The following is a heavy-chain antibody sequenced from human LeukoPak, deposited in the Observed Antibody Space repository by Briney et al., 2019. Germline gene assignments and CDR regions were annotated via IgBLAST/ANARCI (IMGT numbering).Heavy chain of an antibody. CDR1: GFTFSDYY. D-gene: IGHD3-3*01. CDR3: ARADLYYDFWSGYPYYFDY. V-gene: IGHV3-11*01. CDR2: ISSSGSTI. J-gene: IGHJ4*02. Sequence: GGSLRLSCAASGFTFSDYYMSWIRQAPGKGLEWVSYISSSGSTIYYADSVKGRFTISRDNAKNSLYLQMNSLRAEDTAVYYCARADLYYDFWSGYPYYFDYWGQGTLVTVPS.